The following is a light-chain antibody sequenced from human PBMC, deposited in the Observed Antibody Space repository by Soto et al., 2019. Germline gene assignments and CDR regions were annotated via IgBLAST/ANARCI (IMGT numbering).Light chain of an antibody. CDR1: SSDVGGYNY. V-gene: IGLV2-8*01. CDR2: EVT. CDR3: SSYAGFYTLL. Sequence: QSALTQPPSASGSPGQSVTISCTGTSSDVGGYNYVSWYQQHPGEVPKLIIYEVTKRPSGVPDRFSGSKSGNTASLTVSGLQAEDEADYYCSSYAGFYTLLFGGGTKLTVL. J-gene: IGLJ2*01.